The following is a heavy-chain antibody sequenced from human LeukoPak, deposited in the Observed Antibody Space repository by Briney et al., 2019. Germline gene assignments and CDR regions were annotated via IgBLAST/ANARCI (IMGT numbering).Heavy chain of an antibody. V-gene: IGHV1-58*01. D-gene: IGHD5-12*01. J-gene: IGHJ4*02. CDR3: AAARGATIELLDY. CDR2: IVVGSGNT. Sequence: GASVKVSRKASGFTFTSSAVQRVRQARGQRLEWIGWIVVGSGNTNYAQKFQERVTITRDMSTSTAYMELSSLRSEDTAVYYCAAARGATIELLDYWGQGTLVTVSS. CDR1: GFTFTSSA.